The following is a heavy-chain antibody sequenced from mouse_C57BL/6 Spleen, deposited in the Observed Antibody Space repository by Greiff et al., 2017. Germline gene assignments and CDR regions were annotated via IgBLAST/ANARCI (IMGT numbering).Heavy chain of an antibody. D-gene: IGHD3-3*01. CDR2: IYPRSGNT. Sequence: VQLQQSGAELARPGASVKLSCKASGYTFTSYGISWVKQRTGQGLEWIGEIYPRSGNTYYNEKFKGKATLTADKSSSTAYMDHRSLTSEDSAVYFCAKKGHDPGMDYWGQGTSVTVAA. V-gene: IGHV1-81*01. J-gene: IGHJ4*01. CDR3: AKKGHDPGMDY. CDR1: GYTFTSYG.